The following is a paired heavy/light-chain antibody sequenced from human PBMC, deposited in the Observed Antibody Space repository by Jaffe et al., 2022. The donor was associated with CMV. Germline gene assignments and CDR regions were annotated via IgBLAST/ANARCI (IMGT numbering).Heavy chain of an antibody. Sequence: EVQLVQSGAEVKKPGESLKISCKASGYTFTTYWIAWVRQMPGKGLEWMGTIYPGDSDTRSSPSFQGQVTFSADKSISTAYLHWTSLKASDTAMYYCAKSLDSSGHDIDSWGQGTLVTVSS. CDR2: IYPGDSDT. J-gene: IGHJ4*02. CDR3: AKSLDSSGHDIDS. CDR1: GYTFTTYW. V-gene: IGHV5-51*01. D-gene: IGHD3-22*01.
Light chain of an antibody. CDR2: EVN. V-gene: IGLV2-23*02. Sequence: QSALTQPASVSGSPGQSITISCTGTSSDVGSYNLVSWYQQHPGNAPKLMIYEVNKRPSGVSNRFSGSKSGNTASLTIYGLQAEDEADYHCCSYVADSTLVFGGGTKLTVL. J-gene: IGLJ2*01. CDR3: CSYVADSTLV. CDR1: SSDVGSYNL.